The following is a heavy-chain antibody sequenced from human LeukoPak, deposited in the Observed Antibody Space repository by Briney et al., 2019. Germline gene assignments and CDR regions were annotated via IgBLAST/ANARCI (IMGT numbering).Heavy chain of an antibody. CDR2: INPNSGGT. J-gene: IGHJ4*02. V-gene: IGHV1-2*02. CDR1: GYTFTGYY. D-gene: IGHD3-10*01. Sequence: ASVTVSCKASGYTFTGYYMHWVRQAPGQGLEWMGWINPNSGGTNYAQKFQGRVTMTRDTSISTAYMELSRLRSDDTAVYYCAREGTLLWFGEFLYYFDYWGQGTLVTVSS. CDR3: AREGTLLWFGEFLYYFDY.